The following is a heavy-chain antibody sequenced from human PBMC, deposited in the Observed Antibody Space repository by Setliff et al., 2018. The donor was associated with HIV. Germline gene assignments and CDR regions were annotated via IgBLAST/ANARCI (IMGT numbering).Heavy chain of an antibody. Sequence: PGGSLRLSCVASGFTFNSYWMYWVRQAPGKGLVCVSRVNNDGTDTIYADSVKGRFTVSRDNSKNTLYLQMNSLRPEDTALYYCASFESGYDYNFDSWGQGTLVTVPQ. CDR2: VNNDGTDT. V-gene: IGHV3-74*01. CDR3: ASFESGYDYNFDS. D-gene: IGHD5-12*01. CDR1: GFTFNSYW. J-gene: IGHJ4*02.